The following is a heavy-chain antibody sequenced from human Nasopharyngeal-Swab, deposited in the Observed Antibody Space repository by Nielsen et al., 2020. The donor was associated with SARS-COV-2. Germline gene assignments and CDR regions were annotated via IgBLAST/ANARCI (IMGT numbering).Heavy chain of an antibody. CDR3: AKDEKVYSGSYYTS. Sequence: WIRQPPGKGLEWVAVISYDGSNKYYADSVKGRFTISRDNSRNTLYLQMNSLRAEDTAVYYCAKDEKVYSGSYYTSWGQGTLVTVSS. J-gene: IGHJ5*02. D-gene: IGHD1-26*01. V-gene: IGHV3-30-3*02. CDR2: ISYDGSNK.